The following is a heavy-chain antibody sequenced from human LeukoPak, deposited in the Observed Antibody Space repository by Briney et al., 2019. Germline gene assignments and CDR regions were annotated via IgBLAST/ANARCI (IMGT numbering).Heavy chain of an antibody. D-gene: IGHD5-24*01. CDR3: ARLRERWLHSNAFDY. V-gene: IGHV4-39*01. CDR2: IFYSGST. J-gene: IGHJ4*02. Sequence: SETLSLTCTVSGGSITSSSYYWDCIRQPPGKGLEWIGSIFYSGSTFYNPSLKSRVTISVDTSKNQFSLNLSSVTAADTAVYYCARLRERWLHSNAFDYWGQGTLVTVSS. CDR1: GGSITSSSYY.